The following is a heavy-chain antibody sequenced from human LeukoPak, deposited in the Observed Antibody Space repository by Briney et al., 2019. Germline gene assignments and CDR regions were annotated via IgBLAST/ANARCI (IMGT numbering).Heavy chain of an antibody. CDR3: AIDATDYYDSSGAGYYGAFDI. CDR2: ISSSSSYI. D-gene: IGHD3-22*01. CDR1: GFTFSSYS. V-gene: IGHV3-21*01. Sequence: AGGSLRLSCAASGFTFSSYSMNWVRQAPGKGLEWVSSISSSSSYIYYADSVKGRFTISRDNAKNSLYLQMNSLRAEDTAVYYCAIDATDYYDSSGAGYYGAFDIWGQGTMVTVSS. J-gene: IGHJ3*02.